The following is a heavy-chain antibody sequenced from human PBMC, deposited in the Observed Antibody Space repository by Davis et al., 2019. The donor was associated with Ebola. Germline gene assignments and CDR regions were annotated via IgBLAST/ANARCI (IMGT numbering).Heavy chain of an antibody. Sequence: ASVKVSCKASGYTFTSYYMHWVRQAPGQGLEWMGIINPSGGSTSYAQKFQGRVTVTRDTSTSTVYMELSRLRSDDTAVYYCARGVVIMITFGGVIVPFGTEDYGMDVWGQGTTVTVSS. CDR2: INPSGGST. CDR3: ARGVVIMITFGGVIVPFGTEDYGMDV. J-gene: IGHJ6*02. V-gene: IGHV1-46*01. D-gene: IGHD3-16*02. CDR1: GYTFTSYY.